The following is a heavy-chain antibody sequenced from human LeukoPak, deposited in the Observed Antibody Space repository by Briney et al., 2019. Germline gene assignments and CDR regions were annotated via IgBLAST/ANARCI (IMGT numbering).Heavy chain of an antibody. CDR2: ISDTGATT. CDR1: GFTFSSYA. Sequence: SGGSLRLSCAGSGFTFSSYATSWVRQAPGKGLEWVSAISDTGATTYDADSVKGRFTISRDNSKNTLYLQMNSLRAEDTAVYYCAKASSGRFDYWGQGTLVTVSS. D-gene: IGHD6-19*01. V-gene: IGHV3-23*01. CDR3: AKASSGRFDY. J-gene: IGHJ4*02.